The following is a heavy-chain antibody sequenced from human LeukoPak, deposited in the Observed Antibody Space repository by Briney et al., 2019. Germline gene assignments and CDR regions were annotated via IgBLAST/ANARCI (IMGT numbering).Heavy chain of an antibody. D-gene: IGHD1-26*01. CDR2: IHPYSGGS. V-gene: IGHV1-2*06. CDR1: GFTFTGYY. J-gene: IGHJ3*02. CDR3: ASAVPAIVIPQNGFDI. Sequence: ASVKVSCKAPGFTFTGYYVHWVRQAPGQGLEWMGRIHPYSGGSNSAQKFQGRVTMARDMSINTVYMELSGLRSDDTALYYCASAVPAIVIPQNGFDIWGPGTMVTVSS.